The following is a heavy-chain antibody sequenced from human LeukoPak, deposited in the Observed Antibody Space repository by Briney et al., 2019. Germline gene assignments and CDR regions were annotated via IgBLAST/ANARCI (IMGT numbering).Heavy chain of an antibody. CDR1: GFTFTSYW. D-gene: IGHD1-7*01. Sequence: GGSLRLSCAASGFTFTSYWMNWVRQAPGKGLEWVANIKQDGSEKYYVDSVKGRFTISRDNAKNSLYLQMNSLRAEDTAVYYCARGSYNWNYNWFDPWGQGTLVTVSS. V-gene: IGHV3-7*01. CDR3: ARGSYNWNYNWFDP. J-gene: IGHJ5*02. CDR2: IKQDGSEK.